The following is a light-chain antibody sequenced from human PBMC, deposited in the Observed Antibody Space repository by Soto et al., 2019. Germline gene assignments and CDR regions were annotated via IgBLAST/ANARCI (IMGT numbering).Light chain of an antibody. J-gene: IGLJ1*01. V-gene: IGLV2-23*02. CDR1: SSDVGRYNF. Sequence: QSALTQPASVSGSPGQSITISCTGTSSDVGRYNFVSWYQQHPGKVPKVMIYEVTKRPSGVSNRFSGSKSGNTVFLTISGLQAEDEADYYCCSDAGSGIYVFGPGTKLTVL. CDR2: EVT. CDR3: CSDAGSGIYV.